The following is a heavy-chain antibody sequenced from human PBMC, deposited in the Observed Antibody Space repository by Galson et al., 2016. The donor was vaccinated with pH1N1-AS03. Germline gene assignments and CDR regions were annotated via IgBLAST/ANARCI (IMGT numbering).Heavy chain of an antibody. CDR1: GDSTSSTSYY. V-gene: IGHV4-39*01. J-gene: IGHJ4*02. CDR2: VYYAGNT. CDR3: ARLVGRGLFTLITTDHFDY. Sequence: SETLSLTCSVSGDSTSSTSYYWGWIRQPPGKGLEWIANVYYAGNTYYNPSLRSRVSISMDSSKNEFSLKLNSVTAADTAVYYCARLVGRGLFTLITTDHFDYWGQGTVVTVSS. D-gene: IGHD3-22*01.